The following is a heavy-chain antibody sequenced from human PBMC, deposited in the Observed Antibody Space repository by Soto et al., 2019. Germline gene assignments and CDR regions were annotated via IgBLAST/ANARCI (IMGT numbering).Heavy chain of an antibody. CDR1: GFTFSSYS. Sequence: PGGSLRLSCAASGFTFSSYSMNWVRQAPGKGLEWVSYISSSSSTIYYADSVKGRFTISRDNAKNSLYLQMNSLRDEDTAVYYCARDVVVVAATRLNWFDPWGQGTLVTVSS. V-gene: IGHV3-48*02. CDR3: ARDVVVVAATRLNWFDP. J-gene: IGHJ5*02. D-gene: IGHD2-15*01. CDR2: ISSSSSTI.